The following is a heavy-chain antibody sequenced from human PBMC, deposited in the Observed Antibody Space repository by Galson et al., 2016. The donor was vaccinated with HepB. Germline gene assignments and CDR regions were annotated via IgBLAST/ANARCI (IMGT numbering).Heavy chain of an antibody. J-gene: IGHJ3*02. CDR2: MSYDGSVK. CDR1: GFTVDSHG. V-gene: IGHV3-30*03. CDR3: ARGLGDAFDI. D-gene: IGHD5-12*01. Sequence: SLRLSCAASGFTVDSHGIHWVRQAPGKGLEWVAVMSYDGSVKDYAESVKGRFTISRDTSKKMLYLQMNSLRTEDTAVYYCARGLGDAFDIWGQGTMVTVSS.